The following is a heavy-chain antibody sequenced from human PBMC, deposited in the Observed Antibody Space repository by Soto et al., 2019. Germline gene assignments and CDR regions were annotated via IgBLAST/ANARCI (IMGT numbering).Heavy chain of an antibody. D-gene: IGHD3-10*01. J-gene: IGHJ4*02. CDR1: GFTFSTYDMSYA. V-gene: IGHV3-23*01. Sequence: EVQLLESGGGLVQPGGSLRLSCALSGFTFSTYDMSYAMSWVRQAPGKGLEWVSTLSDSTYYADSVKGLFTISTDNPKSTLFLQMNSLTAEDTAVYYCARSLGPGSHYIDYWGQGTLVTVSS. CDR2: LSDST. CDR3: ARSLGPGSHYIDY.